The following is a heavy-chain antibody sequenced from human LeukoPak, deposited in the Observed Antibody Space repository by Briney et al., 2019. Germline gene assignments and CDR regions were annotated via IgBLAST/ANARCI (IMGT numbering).Heavy chain of an antibody. D-gene: IGHD3-9*01. CDR3: ARDRLGNTFDI. CDR2: IWYDGSNK. J-gene: IGHJ3*02. V-gene: IGHV3-33*01. CDR1: GFTFSSCG. Sequence: PGGSLRLSCASSGFTFSSCGMHWVRQAPGKGLEWVAVIWYDGSNKYYADSVKGRFTISRGNAKNSLYLQMNSLRDEDTAVYYCARDRLGNTFDIWGQGTMVTVSS.